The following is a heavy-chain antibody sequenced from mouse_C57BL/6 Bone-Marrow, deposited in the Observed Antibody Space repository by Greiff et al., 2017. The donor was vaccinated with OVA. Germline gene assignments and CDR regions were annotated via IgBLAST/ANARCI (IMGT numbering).Heavy chain of an antibody. D-gene: IGHD1-1*01. Sequence: QVQLQQPGAELVMPGASVKLSCKASGYTFTSYWMHWVKQRPGQGLEWIGEIDPSDSYTNYNQKFKGKSTLTVGKSSSTAYMQLSSLTSEDSAVYYCARTLRDWGQGTLVTVSA. V-gene: IGHV1-69*01. CDR1: GYTFTSYW. CDR2: IDPSDSYT. J-gene: IGHJ3*01. CDR3: ARTLRD.